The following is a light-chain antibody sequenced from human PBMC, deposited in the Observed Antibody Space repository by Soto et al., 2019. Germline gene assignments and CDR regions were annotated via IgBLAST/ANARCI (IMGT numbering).Light chain of an antibody. J-gene: IGKJ5*01. V-gene: IGKV3-15*01. CDR2: DVS. CDR3: QQYNNWPFS. CDR1: QGVTTN. Sequence: ALTQAATTVFVSPRETASLSCRAGQGVTTNFAWYQQKSGQSPRLLIYDVSIRATGVPARFSGTGSETDFTLTISGLQSEDSAVYFCQQYNNWPFSFGQGTRLEIK.